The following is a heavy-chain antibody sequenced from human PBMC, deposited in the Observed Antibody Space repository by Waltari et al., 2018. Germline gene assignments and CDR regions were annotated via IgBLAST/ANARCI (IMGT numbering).Heavy chain of an antibody. V-gene: IGHV3-7*01. CDR2: RKQDGSEK. CDR1: GFTFSSYW. D-gene: IGHD6-13*01. CDR3: ARSRSSSWYNY. J-gene: IGHJ4*02. Sequence: EVQLVESGGGLVQPGGSLRLSCAASGFTFSSYWMSWVRQAPGKGLEWVANRKQDGSEKYYVDSVKGRFTISRDNAKNSLYLQMNSLRAEDTAVYYCARSRSSSWYNYWGQGTLVTVSS.